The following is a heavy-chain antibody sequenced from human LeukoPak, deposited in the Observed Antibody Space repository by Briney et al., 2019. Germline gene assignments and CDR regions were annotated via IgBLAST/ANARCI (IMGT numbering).Heavy chain of an antibody. V-gene: IGHV3-30-3*01. CDR1: GFTFSSYA. D-gene: IGHD2-2*01. CDR2: ISYDGSNK. J-gene: IGHJ6*02. CDR3: ARDFRDQLLSSYYYGMDV. Sequence: GGSLRLSCAASGFTFSSYAMHWVRQAPGKGLEWVAVISYDGSNKYYADSVKGRFTISRDNSKNTLYLQMNSLRAEDTAVYYCARDFRDQLLSSYYYGMDVWGQGTTVTVSS.